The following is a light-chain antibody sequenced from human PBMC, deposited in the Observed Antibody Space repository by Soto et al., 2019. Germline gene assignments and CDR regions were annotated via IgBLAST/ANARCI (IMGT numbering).Light chain of an antibody. CDR1: QSVSSN. V-gene: IGKV3-15*01. Sequence: IVMTQSPATLSVSPGERATLSCRASQSVSSNLAWYQQKPGQAPRLLIYDASTRATAIPARFSGSGSGTEFTLTISSLQSEDFAVYYCQQYDNWPPKFTFGQGTKLEIK. CDR2: DAS. J-gene: IGKJ2*01. CDR3: QQYDNWPPKFT.